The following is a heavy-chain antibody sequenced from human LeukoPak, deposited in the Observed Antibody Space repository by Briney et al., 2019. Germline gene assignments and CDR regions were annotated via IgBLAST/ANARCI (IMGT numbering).Heavy chain of an antibody. J-gene: IGHJ4*02. D-gene: IGHD2-2*01. CDR2: IWYDGSNK. CDR3: ARGRGIVVVPAAMGYFDY. V-gene: IGHV3-33*01. CDR1: GFTFSSYG. Sequence: GWSLRLSCAASGFTFSSYGMHWVRQAPGKGLEWVAVIWYDGSNKYYADSVKGRFTISRDNSKNTLYLQMNSLRAEDTAVYYCARGRGIVVVPAAMGYFDYWGQGTLVTVSS.